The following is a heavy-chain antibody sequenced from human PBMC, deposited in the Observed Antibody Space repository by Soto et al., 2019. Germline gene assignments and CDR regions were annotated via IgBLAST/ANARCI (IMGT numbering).Heavy chain of an antibody. CDR3: ARDRDCISTSCYPYYYYGMDV. Sequence: ASVKVSCKASGYTFTSYGISWVRQAPGQGLEWMGWISAYNGNTNYAQKLQGRVTMTTDTSTSTAYMELRSLRSDDTAVYYCARDRDCISTSCYPYYYYGMDVWGQGTTVTVSS. J-gene: IGHJ6*02. D-gene: IGHD2-2*01. CDR2: ISAYNGNT. V-gene: IGHV1-18*01. CDR1: GYTFTSYG.